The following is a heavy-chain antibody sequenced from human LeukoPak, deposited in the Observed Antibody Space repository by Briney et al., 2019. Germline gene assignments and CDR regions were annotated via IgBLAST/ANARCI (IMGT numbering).Heavy chain of an antibody. CDR1: GGSISSGSYY. J-gene: IGHJ3*02. CDR3: ARDDSVVVMASDAFDI. D-gene: IGHD3-22*01. Sequence: PSQTLSLTCTVSGGSISSGSYYWSWIRQPAGKGLEWIGRIYTSGSTNYNPSLKSRATISVDTSKNQFSLKLRSVTAADTAVYYCARDDSVVVMASDAFDIWGQGTMVTVSS. V-gene: IGHV4-61*02. CDR2: IYTSGST.